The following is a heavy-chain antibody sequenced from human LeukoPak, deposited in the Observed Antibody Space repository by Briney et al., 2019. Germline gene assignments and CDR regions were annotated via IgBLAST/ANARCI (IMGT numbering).Heavy chain of an antibody. J-gene: IGHJ3*02. D-gene: IGHD3-3*01. CDR3: ARDYVSDDFWSGSAQDAFDI. CDR1: GGSISSYY. V-gene: IGHV4-59*01. Sequence: SETLSLTCTVSGGSISSYYWSWIRQPPGKGLEWIGYIYYSGSTNYNPSLKSRVTISVDTSKNQFSLKLSSVTAADTAVYYCARDYVSDDFWSGSAQDAFDIWGQGTMVTVSS. CDR2: IYYSGST.